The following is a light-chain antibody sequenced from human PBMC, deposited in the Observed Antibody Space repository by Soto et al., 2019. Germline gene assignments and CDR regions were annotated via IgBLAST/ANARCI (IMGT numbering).Light chain of an antibody. CDR1: DSDVGGYEY. CDR3: NSYTSSSTWV. Sequence: QSALTQPASVSGSPGQSIIISCTGTDSDVGGYEYVSWYQQHPGKVPKLMIYDVSHRPSGVSHRFSGSKSGNTASLTISGLQADDEADYYCNSYTSSSTWVFGGGTKLTVL. J-gene: IGLJ3*02. V-gene: IGLV2-14*03. CDR2: DVS.